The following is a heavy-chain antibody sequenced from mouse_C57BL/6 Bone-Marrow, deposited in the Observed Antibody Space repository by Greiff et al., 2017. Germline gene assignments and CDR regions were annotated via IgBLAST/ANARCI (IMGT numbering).Heavy chain of an antibody. J-gene: IGHJ2*01. CDR2: IAPENGDT. CDR1: GFNITDDY. CDR3: TVVVFDY. D-gene: IGHD1-1*01. V-gene: IGHV14-4*01. Sequence: DVKLVESGAELVRPGASVKLSCTASGFNITDDYMHWVKQRPEQGLEWIGWIAPENGDTEYASKFQGQATLTADTSSNTAYLQLSNLTSDDTTVYYCTVVVFDYWGQGTTLTVSS.